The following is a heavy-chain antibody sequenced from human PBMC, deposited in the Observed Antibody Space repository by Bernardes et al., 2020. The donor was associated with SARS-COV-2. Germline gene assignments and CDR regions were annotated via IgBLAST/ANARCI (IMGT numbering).Heavy chain of an antibody. CDR1: GNTLTELS. CDR2: FDPEDGET. D-gene: IGHD5-18*01. V-gene: IGHV1-24*01. Sequence: ASVKVSCKVSGNTLTELSMHWVRQAPGKGLEWMGGFDPEDGETIYAQKFQGRVTMTEDTSTDTAYMELSSLRSEDTAVYYCATNTAMVIAGWFDPWGQGTLVTVSS. J-gene: IGHJ5*02. CDR3: ATNTAMVIAGWFDP.